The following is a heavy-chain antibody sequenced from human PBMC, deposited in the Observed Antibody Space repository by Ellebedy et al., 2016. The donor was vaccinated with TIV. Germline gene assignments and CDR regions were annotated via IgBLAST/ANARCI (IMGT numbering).Heavy chain of an antibody. CDR3: ARDAPFGLDTFDI. CDR2: TYFRYKWYN. D-gene: IGHD3/OR15-3a*01. CDR1: GDSVPSDTAA. J-gene: IGHJ3*02. Sequence: SQTLSLTCAISGDSVPSDTAAWNWFRQSPSRGFEWLGRTYFRYKWYNDYAPSVKSRIIVNPDTSKNQFYLQLRSVTPEETAVYYCARDAPFGLDTFDIWGQGTMVTVSS. V-gene: IGHV6-1*01.